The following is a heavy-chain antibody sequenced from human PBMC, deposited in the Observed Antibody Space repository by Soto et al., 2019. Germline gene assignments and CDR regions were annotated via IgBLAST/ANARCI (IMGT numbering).Heavy chain of an antibody. CDR3: ARQGEYCSGDNCFTDY. Sequence: GESLKISCKGSGYRFTSSWIGWVRQMPGKGLEWMGVIYPGDSDIRYSPSFQGQVAISADKSISTAYLQWSSLKAADTAMYYCARQGEYCSGDNCFTDYWGQGALVTVSS. J-gene: IGHJ4*02. CDR1: GYRFTSSW. D-gene: IGHD2-15*01. V-gene: IGHV5-51*01. CDR2: IYPGDSDI.